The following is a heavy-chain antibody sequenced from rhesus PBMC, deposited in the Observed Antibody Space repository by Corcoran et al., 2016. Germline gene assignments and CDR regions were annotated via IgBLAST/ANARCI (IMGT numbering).Heavy chain of an antibody. D-gene: IGHD6S26*01. CDR1: GYSITNDYL. J-gene: IGHJ4*01. CDR3: ARQVGSGWSKRFDY. CDR2: ITAFTGHN. V-gene: IGHV4-99*01. Sequence: QVQLQESGPGLVKPSETLSLTCAVSGYSITNDYLWGWIRQPPGMGLAYIGYIGYITAFTGHNYYNPSLKKRINNSKDTSKNQFSLKLSSVTAADTAVYYGARQVGSGWSKRFDYWGQGVLVTVSS.